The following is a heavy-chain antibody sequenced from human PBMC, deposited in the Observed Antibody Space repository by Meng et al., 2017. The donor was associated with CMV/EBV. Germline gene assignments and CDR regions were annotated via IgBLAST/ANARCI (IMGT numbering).Heavy chain of an antibody. CDR1: GFIFSRYA. CDR3: ARGGYDLGGHFFDY. V-gene: IGHV3-30*04. D-gene: IGHD5-12*01. J-gene: IGHJ4*02. CDR2: VSYDGSNK. Sequence: GESLKISCAASGFIFSRYAMHWVRQAPGKGLEWVSVVSYDGSNKYYADSVKGRFTISRDNSKTLYLQMNTLRIEDTAVYYCARGGYDLGGHFFDYWGQGTQVTVSS.